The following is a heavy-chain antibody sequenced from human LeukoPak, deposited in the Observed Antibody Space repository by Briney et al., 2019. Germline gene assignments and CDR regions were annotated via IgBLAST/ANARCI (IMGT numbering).Heavy chain of an antibody. J-gene: IGHJ4*02. D-gene: IGHD3-3*01. Sequence: SQTLSLTCTVSGGSLDSGNFYWSWIRQSAGMGLEWIWRIYPTGSTNYNPSLKSRVTISVDTSKNQFSLYLSSVTAADTAVYYCASGFWSGYYNLWGQGTLVTVSS. CDR3: ASGFWSGYYNL. V-gene: IGHV4-61*02. CDR1: GGSLDSGNFY. CDR2: IYPTGST.